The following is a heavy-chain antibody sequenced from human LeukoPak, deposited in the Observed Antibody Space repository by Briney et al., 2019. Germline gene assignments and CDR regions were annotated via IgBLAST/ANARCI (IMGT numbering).Heavy chain of an antibody. J-gene: IGHJ5*02. V-gene: IGHV4-4*09. Sequence: PSETLSLTCTVSGVSISSYYWSWLRQPPGKGLEWIGYIYTSGSTNYNPSLKSRVTISVDTSKNQFSLKLSSVTAADTAVYYCARQYCSSTSCYDSAPFDPWGQGTLVTVSS. D-gene: IGHD2-2*01. CDR2: IYTSGST. CDR1: GVSISSYY. CDR3: ARQYCSSTSCYDSAPFDP.